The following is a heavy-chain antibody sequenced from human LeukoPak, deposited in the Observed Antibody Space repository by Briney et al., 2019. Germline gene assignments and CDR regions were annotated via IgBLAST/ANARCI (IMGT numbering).Heavy chain of an antibody. CDR3: ARDIWWFGELFAPPDY. J-gene: IGHJ4*02. D-gene: IGHD3-10*01. CDR1: GFTFSSYG. V-gene: IGHV3-30*02. CDR2: IRYDGSNK. Sequence: GGSLRLSCAASGFTFSSYGMHWVRQAPGKGLERVAFIRYDGSNKYYADSVNGRFTISRDNSKSTLYLQMNSLRAEDTAVYYCARDIWWFGELFAPPDYWGQGTLVTVSS.